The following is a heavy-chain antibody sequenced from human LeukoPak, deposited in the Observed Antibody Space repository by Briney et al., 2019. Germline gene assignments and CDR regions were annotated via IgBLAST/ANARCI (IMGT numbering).Heavy chain of an antibody. CDR2: ISYDGSNK. CDR3: ARVGGPSSNWFDP. V-gene: IGHV3-30*04. J-gene: IGHJ5*02. Sequence: GGSLRLSCAASGFTFSSYAIHWVRQAPGKGLEWVALISYDGSNKDYVDSVKGRFTISRDNAKNSLYLQMNSLRAEDTAVYYCARVGGPSSNWFDPWGQGTLVTVSS. CDR1: GFTFSSYA.